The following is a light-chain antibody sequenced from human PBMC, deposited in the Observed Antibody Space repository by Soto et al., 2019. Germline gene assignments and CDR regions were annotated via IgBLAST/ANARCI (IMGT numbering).Light chain of an antibody. CDR2: GAS. V-gene: IGKV3-15*01. CDR3: QQYNKWPLT. J-gene: IGKJ4*01. CDR1: QSVSSN. Sequence: EIVMTQSPATLSVSPGEGATLSCRASQSVSSNLAWYQQKPGQAPRLLIYGASTWATGIPVRFSGSASGTEFTLTISSLQSEDFAVYYCQQYNKWPLTFGGGTKVEIK.